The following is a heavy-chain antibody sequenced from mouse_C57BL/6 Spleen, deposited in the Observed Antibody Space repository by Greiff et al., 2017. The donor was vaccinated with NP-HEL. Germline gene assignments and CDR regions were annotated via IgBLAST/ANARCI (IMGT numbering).Heavy chain of an antibody. CDR2: IRNKANGYTT. Sequence: EVHLVESGGGLVQPGGSLSLSCAASGFTFTDYYMSWVRQPPGKALEWLGFIRNKANGYTTEYSASVKGRFTISRDNSQSILYLQMNALRAEDSATYYCARSGVYAMDYWGQGTSVTVSS. V-gene: IGHV7-3*01. CDR1: GFTFTDYY. CDR3: ARSGVYAMDY. J-gene: IGHJ4*01.